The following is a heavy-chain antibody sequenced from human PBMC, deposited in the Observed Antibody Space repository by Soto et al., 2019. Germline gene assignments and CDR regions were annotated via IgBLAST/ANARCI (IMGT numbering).Heavy chain of an antibody. CDR3: APLGYCRSGSCFDFDY. Sequence: GGSLRLSCAASGFTFSDHYMDWVRQAPGKGLEWVGRIRNKANSDTTEYAASVKGRFTISRDDSTNSLYLQMNSLKTEDTAVYYCAPLGYCRSGSCFDFDYWGQGTLVTVSS. CDR2: IRNKANSDTT. CDR1: GFTFSDHY. J-gene: IGHJ4*02. D-gene: IGHD2-15*01. V-gene: IGHV3-72*01.